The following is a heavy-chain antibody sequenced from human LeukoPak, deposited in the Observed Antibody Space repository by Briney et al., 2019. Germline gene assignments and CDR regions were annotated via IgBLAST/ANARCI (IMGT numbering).Heavy chain of an antibody. CDR1: GGSFSGYY. J-gene: IGHJ5*02. CDR3: ARGVRYQLLSSLYTWFDP. Sequence: SETLSLTCAVYGGSFSGYYWSWIRQPPGKGPEWIGEINHSGSTNYNPSLKSRVTISVDTSKNQFSLKLSSVTAADTAVYYCARGVRYQLLSSLYTWFDPWGQGTLVTVSS. V-gene: IGHV4-34*01. CDR2: INHSGST. D-gene: IGHD2-2*01.